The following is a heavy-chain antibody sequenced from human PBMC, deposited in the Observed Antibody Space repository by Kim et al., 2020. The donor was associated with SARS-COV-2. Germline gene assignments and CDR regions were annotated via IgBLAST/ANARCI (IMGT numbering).Heavy chain of an antibody. CDR3: AKGIGTMVRGTKVDY. D-gene: IGHD3-10*01. V-gene: IGHV3-23*01. CDR1: GFTFSTYA. CDR2: XSGNGGST. J-gene: IGHJ4*02. Sequence: GGSLRLSCAASGFTFSTYAMTWVRQAPGKGLEWVSGXSGNGGSTYHADSVRGRFTISRDKSKNTLYLQMKSLRTEDTAAYYCAKGIGTMVRGTKVDYWGQRTLVTVSS.